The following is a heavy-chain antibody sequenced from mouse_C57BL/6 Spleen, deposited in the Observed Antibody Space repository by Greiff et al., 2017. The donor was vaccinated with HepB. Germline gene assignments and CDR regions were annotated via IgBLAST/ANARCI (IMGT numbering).Heavy chain of an antibody. CDR3: ARNFGYGSRDWYFDV. J-gene: IGHJ1*03. Sequence: VKLMESGPGLVQPSQSLSITCTVSGFSLTSYGVHWVRQSPGKGLEWLGVIWSGGSTDYNAAFISRLSISKDNSKSQVFFKMNSLQADDTAIYYCARNFGYGSRDWYFDVWGTGTTVTVSS. CDR2: IWSGGST. CDR1: GFSLTSYG. V-gene: IGHV2-2*01. D-gene: IGHD1-1*01.